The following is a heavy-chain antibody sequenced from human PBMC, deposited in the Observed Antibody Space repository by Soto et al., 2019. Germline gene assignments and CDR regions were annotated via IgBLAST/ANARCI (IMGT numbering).Heavy chain of an antibody. J-gene: IGHJ4*02. CDR3: ATTQAVAGFDF. CDR1: GYTLTELS. Sequence: ASVKVSCKVSGYTLTELSIHWVRQAPGKGLEWMGGFDPEDGETIFAQKFQGRVTLTEDTSSDTAYMELSSLRSEDTAVYYCATTQAVAGFDFWGLGTLVTVSS. V-gene: IGHV1-24*01. D-gene: IGHD6-19*01. CDR2: FDPEDGET.